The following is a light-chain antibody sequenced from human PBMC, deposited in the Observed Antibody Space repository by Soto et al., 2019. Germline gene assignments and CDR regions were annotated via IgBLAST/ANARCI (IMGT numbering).Light chain of an antibody. Sequence: EIVLTQSPVPLSLSPGERATLSCRASQSVSSYLAWYQQKPGQAPRLLIYDASNRATGIPARFSGSGSGTDCTLTISSLEPEDVAVYYCQQRSNWQVTFGQGTRLEIK. CDR2: DAS. CDR1: QSVSSY. CDR3: QQRSNWQVT. V-gene: IGKV3-11*01. J-gene: IGKJ5*01.